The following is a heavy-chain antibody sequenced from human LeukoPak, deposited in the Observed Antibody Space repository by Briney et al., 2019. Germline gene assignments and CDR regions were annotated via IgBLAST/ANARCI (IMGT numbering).Heavy chain of an antibody. CDR3: ARLGHAFSVYYFDY. CDR2: IYYSGST. D-gene: IGHD3-3*01. CDR1: GGSISSSSYY. J-gene: IGHJ4*02. Sequence: SETLSLTCTVSGGSISSSSYYWGWIRQPPGKGLEWIGSIYYSGSTYYNPSLKSRVTISVDTSKNQFSLKLSSVTAADTAVYYCARLGHAFSVYYFDYWGQGTLVTVSS. V-gene: IGHV4-39*01.